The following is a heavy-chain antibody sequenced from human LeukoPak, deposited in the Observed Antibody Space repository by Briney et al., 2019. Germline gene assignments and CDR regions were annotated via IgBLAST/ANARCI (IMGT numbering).Heavy chain of an antibody. CDR2: FSAGGDRT. D-gene: IGHD6-19*01. CDR3: AKDARRSSGWWFFDH. V-gene: IGHV3-23*01. Sequence: GGSLGLSCAASGFTFSSYEMNWVRQAPGKGLEWVSAFSAGGDRTYYADSVRGRFTLSRDKSKNTLYLQMNSLRAEDTAVYYCAKDARRSSGWWFFDHWGQGTLVTVSS. CDR1: GFTFSSYE. J-gene: IGHJ4*02.